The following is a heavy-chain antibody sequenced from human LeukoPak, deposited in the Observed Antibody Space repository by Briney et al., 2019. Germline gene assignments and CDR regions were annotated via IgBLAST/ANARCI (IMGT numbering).Heavy chain of an antibody. CDR2: IIPILGIA. CDR1: GGTFSSYA. J-gene: IGHJ4*02. Sequence: ASVKVSCKASGGTFSSYAISWVRQAPGQGLEWMGRIIPILGIANYAQEFQGRVTITADKSTSTAYMELSSLRSEDTAVYYCARGFRGLAVAPPDYWGQGTLVTVSS. CDR3: ARGFRGLAVAPPDY. V-gene: IGHV1-69*04. D-gene: IGHD6-19*01.